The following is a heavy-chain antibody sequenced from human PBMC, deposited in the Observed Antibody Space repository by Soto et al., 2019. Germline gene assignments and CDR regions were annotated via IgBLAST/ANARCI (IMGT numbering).Heavy chain of an antibody. CDR3: TTDSNWNDAGPYYYYYYMDV. D-gene: IGHD1-1*01. J-gene: IGHJ6*03. CDR2: IKSKTDGGTT. Sequence: PGGSLRLSCAASGFTFSNAWMSWVRQAPGKGLEWVGRIKSKTDGGTTDYAAPVKGRFTISRDDSKNTLYLQMNSLKTEDTAVYYCTTDSNWNDAGPYYYYYYMDVWGKGTTVTVSS. V-gene: IGHV3-15*01. CDR1: GFTFSNAW.